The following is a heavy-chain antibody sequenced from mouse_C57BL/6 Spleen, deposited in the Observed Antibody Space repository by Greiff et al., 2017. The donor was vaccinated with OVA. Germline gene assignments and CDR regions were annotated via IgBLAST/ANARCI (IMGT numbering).Heavy chain of an antibody. CDR1: GYTFTSYW. V-gene: IGHV1-7*01. Sequence: QVQLQQSGAELAKPGASVKLSCKASGYTFTSYWMHWVKQRPGQCLEWIGYINPSSGYTKYNQKFKDKATLTADKSSSTAYMQLSSLTYEDSAVYYCASNTVVAREYFDYWGQGTTLTVSS. CDR2: INPSSGYT. J-gene: IGHJ2*01. D-gene: IGHD1-1*01. CDR3: ASNTVVAREYFDY.